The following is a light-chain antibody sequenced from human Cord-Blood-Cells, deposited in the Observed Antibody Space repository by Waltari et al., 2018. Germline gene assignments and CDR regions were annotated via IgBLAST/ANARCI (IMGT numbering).Light chain of an antibody. CDR1: KLGDKY. CDR3: RAWDSSIVV. CDR2: QDS. J-gene: IGLJ2*01. Sequence: SYELTQPPSVSVSPGQTASITCSGDKLGDKYAFWYQHKPGQSPVVAIYQDSKRASGILDQLSGSNSRDNAAMIISGTQGMDEAVDYSRAWDSSIVVYDGGTKLTVL. V-gene: IGLV3-1*01.